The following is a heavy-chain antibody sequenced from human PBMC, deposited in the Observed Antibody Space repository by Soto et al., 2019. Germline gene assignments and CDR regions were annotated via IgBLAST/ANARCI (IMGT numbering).Heavy chain of an antibody. Sequence: ASVKVSCKASGYTFTSYAMHWVRQAPGQRLEWMGWINAGNGNTKYSQKFQGRVTITRDTSASTAYMELSSLRSEDTAVYYCAREQTGKAIAFDYWGQGTLVTVSS. D-gene: IGHD1-1*01. CDR3: AREQTGKAIAFDY. CDR2: INAGNGNT. V-gene: IGHV1-3*01. J-gene: IGHJ4*02. CDR1: GYTFTSYA.